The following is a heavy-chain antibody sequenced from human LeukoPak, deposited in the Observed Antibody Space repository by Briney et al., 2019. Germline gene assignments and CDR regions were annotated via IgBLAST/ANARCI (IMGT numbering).Heavy chain of an antibody. V-gene: IGHV1-18*01. CDR1: GYTFTSYG. CDR2: ISAYNGNT. CDR3: ARRGGWLRRTGAFDI. J-gene: IGHJ3*02. Sequence: ASVKVSCKASGYTFTSYGISWVRQAPGRGLEWMGWISAYNGNTNCAQKLQGRVTMTTDTSTSTAYMELRSLRSDDTAVYYCARRGGWLRRTGAFDIWGQGTMVTVSS. D-gene: IGHD5-18*01.